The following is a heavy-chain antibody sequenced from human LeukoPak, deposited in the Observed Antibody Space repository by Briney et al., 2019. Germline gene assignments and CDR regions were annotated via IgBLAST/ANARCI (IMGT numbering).Heavy chain of an antibody. Sequence: PSETLSLTCTVSGGSISSGSYYWGWIRQPAGKGLEWIGRIYTSGSTNYNPSLESRVTISVDTSKNQFSLKLSSVTAADTAVYYCARHACSSTSCYGYYYYYYMDVWGKGTTVTVSS. J-gene: IGHJ6*03. D-gene: IGHD2-2*01. CDR1: GGSISSGSYY. CDR3: ARHACSSTSCYGYYYYYYMDV. CDR2: IYTSGST. V-gene: IGHV4-61*02.